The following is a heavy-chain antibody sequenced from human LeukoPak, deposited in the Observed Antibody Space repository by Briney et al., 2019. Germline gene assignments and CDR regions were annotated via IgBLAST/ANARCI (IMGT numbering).Heavy chain of an antibody. D-gene: IGHD3-3*01. CDR2: IYTSGST. CDR3: ASYKGGPRFITIFGVPTDSWFDP. V-gene: IGHV4-61*02. CDR1: GGSISSGSYY. J-gene: IGHJ5*02. Sequence: SETLSLTCTVSGGSISSGSYYWSWIRQPAGKGLEWIGRIYTSGSTNYNPSLKSRVTISVDTSKNQFSLKLSSVTAADTAVYYCASYKGGPRFITIFGVPTDSWFDPWGQGTLVTVSS.